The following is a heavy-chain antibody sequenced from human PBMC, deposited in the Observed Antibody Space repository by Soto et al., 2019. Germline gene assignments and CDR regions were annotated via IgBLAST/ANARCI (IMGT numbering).Heavy chain of an antibody. J-gene: IGHJ6*02. D-gene: IGHD4-17*01. CDR1: GFTFSSYA. CDR2: ISGSGGST. Sequence: GGSLRLSCAASGFTFSSYAMSWVRQAPGKGLEWVSAISGSGGSTYYADSVKGRFTISRDNSKNTLYLQMNSLRAEDTAVYYCARRRGGDYGPRQSKYYYYGMDVWGQGTTVTVSS. CDR3: ARRRGGDYGPRQSKYYYYGMDV. V-gene: IGHV3-23*01.